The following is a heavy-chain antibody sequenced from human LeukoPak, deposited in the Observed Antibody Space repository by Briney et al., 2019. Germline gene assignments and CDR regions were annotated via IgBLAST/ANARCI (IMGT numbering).Heavy chain of an antibody. V-gene: IGHV3-30*04. CDR3: ARGVAAALGSFDY. CDR1: GFTFSSYD. J-gene: IGHJ4*02. Sequence: PGGSLRVSCAASGFTFSSYDMHWVRQAPGKGLEWVAVISYDGSNKYYADSVKGRFTISRDNSKNTLYLQMNSLRSEDTAVYYCARGVAAALGSFDYWGQGTLVTVSS. CDR2: ISYDGSNK. D-gene: IGHD6-13*01.